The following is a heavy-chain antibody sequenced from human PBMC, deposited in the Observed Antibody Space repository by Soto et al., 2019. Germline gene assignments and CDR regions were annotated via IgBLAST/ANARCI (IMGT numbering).Heavy chain of an antibody. CDR1: GFTFSSYW. CDR3: ARGSPFLRVVVVAAVNIDY. V-gene: IGHV3-74*01. CDR2: INSDGSST. Sequence: GGSLRLSCAASGFTFSSYWMHWVRQAPGKGLVWVSRINSDGSSTSYADSVKGRFTISRDNAKNTLYLQMNSLRAEDTAVYYCARGSPFLRVVVVAAVNIDYWGQGTLVTVSS. D-gene: IGHD2-15*01. J-gene: IGHJ4*02.